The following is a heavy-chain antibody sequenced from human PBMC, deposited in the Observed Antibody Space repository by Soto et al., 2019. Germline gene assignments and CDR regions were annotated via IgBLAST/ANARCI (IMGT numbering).Heavy chain of an antibody. D-gene: IGHD3-9*01. CDR3: ACSTYREILTGFFDYDYYGMDV. CDR1: GGTFTSFA. Sequence: QVQLVESGAEVKKPGSSVKVSCKASGGTFTSFAISWVRQAPGQGLEWMGGIVPIFGIPNYAQKFQGRLTITADRSASTAFMELSRLGSEDPAIYYCACSTYREILTGFFDYDYYGMDVWGQGTTVTVSS. J-gene: IGHJ6*02. V-gene: IGHV1-69*17. CDR2: IVPIFGIP.